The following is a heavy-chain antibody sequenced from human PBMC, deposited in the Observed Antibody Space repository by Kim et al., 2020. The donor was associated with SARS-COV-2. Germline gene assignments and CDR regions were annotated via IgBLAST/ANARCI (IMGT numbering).Heavy chain of an antibody. V-gene: IGHV4-4*07. CDR1: GGSISSYY. CDR3: ARDRFPLYCSSTSCYYYYYGMDV. Sequence: SETLSLTCTVSGGSISSYYWSWIRQPAGKGLEWIGRIYTSGSTNYNPSLKSRVTMSVDTSKNQFSLKLSSVTAADTAVYYCARDRFPLYCSSTSCYYYYYGMDVWGQGTTVTVSS. D-gene: IGHD2-2*01. CDR2: IYTSGST. J-gene: IGHJ6*02.